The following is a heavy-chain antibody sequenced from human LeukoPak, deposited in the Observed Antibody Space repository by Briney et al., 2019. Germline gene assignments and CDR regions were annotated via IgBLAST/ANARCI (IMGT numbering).Heavy chain of an antibody. Sequence: SETPSLTCTVSGGSISSSSYYWGWIRQPPGKGLEWIGSIYYSGSTYYNPSLKSRVTISVDTSKNQFSLKLSSVTAADTAVYYCARHGQLRSFPSYGMDVWGQGTTVTVSS. CDR1: GGSISSSSYY. D-gene: IGHD3-3*01. J-gene: IGHJ6*02. CDR2: IYYSGST. CDR3: ARHGQLRSFPSYGMDV. V-gene: IGHV4-39*01.